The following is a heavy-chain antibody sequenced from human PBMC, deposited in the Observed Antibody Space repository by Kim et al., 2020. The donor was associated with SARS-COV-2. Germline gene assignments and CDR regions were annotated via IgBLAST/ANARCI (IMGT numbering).Heavy chain of an antibody. V-gene: IGHV4-59*01. J-gene: IGHJ6*02. CDR3: ARAPLRYFDSFGMDV. CDR2: IYYSGST. D-gene: IGHD3-9*01. Sequence: SETLSLTCTVSGGSISSYYWSWIRQPPGKGLEWIGYIYYSGSTNYNPSLKSRVTISVDTSKNQFSLKLSSVTAADTAVYYCARAPLRYFDSFGMDVWGQGTTVTVSS. CDR1: GGSISSYY.